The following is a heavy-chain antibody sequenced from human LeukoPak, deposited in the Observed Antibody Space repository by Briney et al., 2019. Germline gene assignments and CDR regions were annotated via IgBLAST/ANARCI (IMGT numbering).Heavy chain of an antibody. V-gene: IGHV3-74*01. Sequence: GGTLRLSCAASRFTLSRYCLHWVRQAPGKGLVWVSRIDSDRRSTNYADSVKGRFTISRDNAKLTLYLQMNSLTAEDTAVYYCARSYNLNFWGQGTLVTVSS. CDR1: RFTLSRYC. D-gene: IGHD1-1*01. CDR2: IDSDRRST. CDR3: ARSYNLNF. J-gene: IGHJ4*02.